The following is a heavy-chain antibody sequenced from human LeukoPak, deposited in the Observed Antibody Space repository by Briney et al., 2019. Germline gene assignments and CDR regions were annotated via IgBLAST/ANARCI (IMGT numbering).Heavy chain of an antibody. Sequence: PGGSLRLSCTASGFTFGDYAMSWVRQAPVKGLEWVGVIRSKTYGGTTEYAASVKGRFTISRDYSKSIAYLQMNSLKTEDPAVYYCTREHTAMDAFDIWGQGTMVTVSS. CDR1: GFTFGDYA. CDR3: TREHTAMDAFDI. J-gene: IGHJ3*02. D-gene: IGHD5-18*01. CDR2: IRSKTYGGTT. V-gene: IGHV3-49*04.